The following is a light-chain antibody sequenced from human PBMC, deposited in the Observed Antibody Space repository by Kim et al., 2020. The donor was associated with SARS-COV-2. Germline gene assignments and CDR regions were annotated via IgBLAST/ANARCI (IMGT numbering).Light chain of an antibody. CDR3: GTWDNSLINCV. CDR1: SANIGINH. CDR2: DNN. J-gene: IGLJ1*01. Sequence: GQKVTISCSGSSANIGINHVSWYQQLPGTAPKLLIYDNNKRPSGIPDRFSGSKSGTSATLDITDLQTGDEADYYCGTWDNSLINCVFGTGTKVTVL. V-gene: IGLV1-51*01.